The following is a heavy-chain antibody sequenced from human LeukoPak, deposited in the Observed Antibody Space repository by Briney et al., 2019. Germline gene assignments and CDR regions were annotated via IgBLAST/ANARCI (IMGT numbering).Heavy chain of an antibody. CDR3: ARETGSAVGSTDFDY. CDR1: GFTFSSFG. J-gene: IGHJ4*02. Sequence: GGSLRLSCAASGFTFSSFGMNWVRQAPGKGLEWVSYITGSSSTIYYADSVKGRFTISRDNAKNSLYLQMNSLRDEDTAVYYCARETGSAVGSTDFDYWGQGALVTVSS. D-gene: IGHD4-17*01. CDR2: ITGSSSTI. V-gene: IGHV3-48*02.